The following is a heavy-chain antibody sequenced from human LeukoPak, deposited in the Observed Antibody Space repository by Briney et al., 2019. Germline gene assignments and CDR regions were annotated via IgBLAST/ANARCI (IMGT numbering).Heavy chain of an antibody. Sequence: PSETLSLTCTVSGGSISSSSYYWGWIRQPPGKGLEWIGSIYYSGSTYYNPSLKSRVTISVDTSKNQFSLRLTSVTAADTAVYFCAGARGGDFWSPNYGLDVWGQGTTVTVSS. J-gene: IGHJ6*02. CDR3: AGARGGDFWSPNYGLDV. D-gene: IGHD3-3*01. V-gene: IGHV4-39*07. CDR2: IYYSGST. CDR1: GGSISSSSYY.